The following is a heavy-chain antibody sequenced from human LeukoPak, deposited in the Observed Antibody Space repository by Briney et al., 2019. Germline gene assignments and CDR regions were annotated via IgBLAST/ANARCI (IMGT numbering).Heavy chain of an antibody. D-gene: IGHD3-10*01. CDR1: GGSLNSPNYY. CDR3: ARHLDYYGSGSYEY. J-gene: IGHJ4*02. Sequence: SETLSLTCIVSGGSLNSPNYYWGWIRQPPGKGLEWIGTIYYSGTTYYNPSLKSRVTISVDTSKSQFSLKLSSVTAADTAVYYCARHLDYYGSGSYEYWGQGTLVTVSS. CDR2: IYYSGTT. V-gene: IGHV4-39*01.